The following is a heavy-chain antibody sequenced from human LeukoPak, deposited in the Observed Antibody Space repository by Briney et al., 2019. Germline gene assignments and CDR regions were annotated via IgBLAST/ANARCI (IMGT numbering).Heavy chain of an antibody. CDR1: GGSISSSSYY. V-gene: IGHV4-39*01. J-gene: IGHJ4*02. Sequence: SETLSLSCTVSGGSISSSSYYWGWIRQPPGKGLEWIGSIYYSGSTYYNPSLKSRVTISVDTSKNQFSLKLSSVTAADTAVYYCARYYDSSGYLDYWGQGTLVTVSS. CDR3: ARYYDSSGYLDY. D-gene: IGHD3-22*01. CDR2: IYYSGST.